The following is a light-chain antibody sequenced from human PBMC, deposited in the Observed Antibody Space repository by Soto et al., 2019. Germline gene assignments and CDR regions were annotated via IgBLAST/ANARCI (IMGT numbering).Light chain of an antibody. J-gene: IGKJ3*01. CDR3: QQANSFLIT. CDR2: AAT. V-gene: IGKV1-12*01. CDR1: QDISSW. Sequence: DIQMTQSPSSVSASVGDRVTITCRASQDISSWLAWYQQNPGKAPKLLIYAATTLQSGVPSRFSGSGFGTDFTLTISSLQPEDFATYYCQQANSFLITFGPGTKVDIK.